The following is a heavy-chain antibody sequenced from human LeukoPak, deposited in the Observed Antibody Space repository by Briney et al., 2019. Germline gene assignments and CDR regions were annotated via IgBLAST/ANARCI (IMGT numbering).Heavy chain of an antibody. Sequence: ASVKVSCKASGYTFTSYDINWVRQATGQGLEWMGWMNPNSGNTGYAQKFQGRVTITRNTSISTAYMELSSLRSEDTAVYYCAIAYYYYYYMDVWGKGTTVTVSS. CDR2: MNPNSGNT. V-gene: IGHV1-8*03. CDR3: AIAYYYYYYMDV. CDR1: GYTFTSYD. J-gene: IGHJ6*03.